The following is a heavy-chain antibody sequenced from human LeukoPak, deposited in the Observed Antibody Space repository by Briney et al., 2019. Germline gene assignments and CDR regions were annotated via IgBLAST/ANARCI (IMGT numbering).Heavy chain of an antibody. V-gene: IGHV5-51*01. D-gene: IGHD3-3*01. CDR3: ARGIFGVVIKYWYFDL. CDR1: GYSFTSYW. CDR2: IYPGDSDT. J-gene: IGHJ2*01. Sequence: GESLKISCKGSGYSFTSYWIGWVRQMPGKGLEWMGIIYPGDSDTRYSPSFQGQVTISADKSISTAYLQWSSLKASDTAMYYCARGIFGVVIKYWYFDLWGRGTLVTVSS.